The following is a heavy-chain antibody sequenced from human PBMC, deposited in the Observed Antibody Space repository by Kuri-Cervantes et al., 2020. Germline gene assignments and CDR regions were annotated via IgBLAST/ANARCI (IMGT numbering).Heavy chain of an antibody. D-gene: IGHD4-17*01. CDR1: GYTFTSYA. Sequence: ASVKVSCKASGYTFTSYAVHWVRQAPGQRLEWMGWSNAGNGNTKYSQEFQGRVTITRDTSASTAYMELSSLRSEDMAVYYYARGDYGDYWAFDIWGQGTMVTVSS. V-gene: IGHV1-3*02. J-gene: IGHJ3*02. CDR2: SNAGNGNT. CDR3: ARGDYGDYWAFDI.